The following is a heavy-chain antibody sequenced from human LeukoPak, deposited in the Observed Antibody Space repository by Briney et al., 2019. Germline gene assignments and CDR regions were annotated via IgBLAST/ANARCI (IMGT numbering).Heavy chain of an antibody. CDR1: GYTFTGYY. D-gene: IGHD3-9*01. CDR2: INPNSGGT. J-gene: IGHJ4*02. V-gene: IGHV1-2*02. Sequence: GASVKVSCKASGYTFTGYYMHWVRRAPGQGLEWMGWINPNSGGTNYAQKFQGRVTMTRDTSISTAYMELSRLRSDDTAVYYCARGIGLSYYDILTGYSPFDYWGQGTLVTVSS. CDR3: ARGIGLSYYDILTGYSPFDY.